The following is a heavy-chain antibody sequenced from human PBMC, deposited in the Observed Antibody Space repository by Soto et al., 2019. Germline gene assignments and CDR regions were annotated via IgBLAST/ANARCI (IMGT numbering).Heavy chain of an antibody. Sequence: GGSLRLSCAASGFTFGSYVMSWVRQAPGKGLEWVSAISGSGASTYYADAVRGRFSISRDNSENTLFLQMHSLRVEDTAVYYCAKRLRTNGYDYWGQGTQVTV. CDR2: ISGSGAST. CDR1: GFTFGSYV. J-gene: IGHJ4*02. V-gene: IGHV3-23*01. CDR3: AKRLRTNGYDY. D-gene: IGHD5-18*01.